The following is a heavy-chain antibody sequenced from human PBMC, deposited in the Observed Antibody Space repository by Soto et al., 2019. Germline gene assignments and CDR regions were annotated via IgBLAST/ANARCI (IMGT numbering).Heavy chain of an antibody. CDR1: GFTFSSYG. D-gene: IGHD5-12*01. CDR2: IWYDGSNK. Sequence: QVQLVESGGGVVQPGRSLRLSCAASGFTFSSYGMHWVRQAPGKGLEWVAVIWYDGSNKYYADSVKGRFTISRDNSKNTLYLQMNSLRAEDTAVYYCARDRVDGYARKWIDYWGQGTLVTVSS. J-gene: IGHJ4*02. CDR3: ARDRVDGYARKWIDY. V-gene: IGHV3-33*01.